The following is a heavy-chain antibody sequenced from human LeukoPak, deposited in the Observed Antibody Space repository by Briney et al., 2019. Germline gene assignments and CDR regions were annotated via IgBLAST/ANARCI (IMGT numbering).Heavy chain of an antibody. CDR3: AKGSSSWPLDY. Sequence: AGGSLRLSCAASGFTFSSYGMHWVRQAPGKGLEWVAVISYDGSNKCYADSVKGRFTISRDNSKNTLYLQMNSLRAEDTAVYYCAKGSSSWPLDYWGQGTLVTVSS. D-gene: IGHD6-13*01. CDR2: ISYDGSNK. V-gene: IGHV3-30*18. CDR1: GFTFSSYG. J-gene: IGHJ4*02.